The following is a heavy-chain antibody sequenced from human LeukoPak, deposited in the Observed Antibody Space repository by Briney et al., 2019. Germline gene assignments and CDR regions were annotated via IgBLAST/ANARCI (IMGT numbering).Heavy chain of an antibody. Sequence: GGSLRLSCAASGFAFSIYGMHWVRQAPGKGLEWVTVIWYDGSNKYYADSVKGRFTTSRDNSKNTLYLQMNSLRAEDTAVYYCAKDLRSYYYDSSGDPSFYFDYWGQGTLVTASS. CDR2: IWYDGSNK. J-gene: IGHJ4*02. CDR1: GFAFSIYG. D-gene: IGHD3-22*01. CDR3: AKDLRSYYYDSSGDPSFYFDY. V-gene: IGHV3-33*06.